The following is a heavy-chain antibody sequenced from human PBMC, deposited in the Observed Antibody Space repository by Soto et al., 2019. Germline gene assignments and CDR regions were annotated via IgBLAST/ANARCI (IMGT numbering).Heavy chain of an antibody. V-gene: IGHV3-30*03. Sequence: GGSLRLSCTASGFTFSEYSMSWVRQAPGKGLEWVAVISYDGSNKYYADSVKGRFTISRDNSKNTLYLQMNSLRAEDTAVYYCARDNAILRWSSWFDPWGQGTLVTVSS. J-gene: IGHJ5*02. CDR1: GFTFSEYS. D-gene: IGHD4-17*01. CDR2: ISYDGSNK. CDR3: ARDNAILRWSSWFDP.